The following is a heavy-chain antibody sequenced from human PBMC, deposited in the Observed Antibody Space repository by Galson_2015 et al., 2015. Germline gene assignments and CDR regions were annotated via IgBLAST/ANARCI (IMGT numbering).Heavy chain of an antibody. CDR2: ISAYNGNT. D-gene: IGHD3-10*01. J-gene: IGHJ4*02. CDR1: GYTFTSYG. CDR3: ARDRGRFGESAFDY. Sequence: SVKVSCKASGYTFTSYGISWVRQAPGQGLEWMGWISAYNGNTNYAQKLQGRVTMTTDTSTSTAYMELRSLRSDDTAVYYCARDRGRFGESAFDYWGQGTLLTVSS. V-gene: IGHV1-18*01.